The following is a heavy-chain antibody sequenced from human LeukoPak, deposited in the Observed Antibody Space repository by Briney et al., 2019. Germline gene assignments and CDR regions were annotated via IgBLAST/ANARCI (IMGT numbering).Heavy chain of an antibody. V-gene: IGHV7-4-1*02. CDR2: INTNTGNP. Sequence: WASVKVSCKASGYTFISYAMNWVRQAPGQGLEWMGWINTNTGNPTYAQGFTGRFVFSLDTSVSTAYLQISSLKAEDTAVYYCARDQSSRWSNYYYMDVWGKGTTVTVSS. D-gene: IGHD6-13*01. CDR1: GYTFISYA. CDR3: ARDQSSRWSNYYYMDV. J-gene: IGHJ6*03.